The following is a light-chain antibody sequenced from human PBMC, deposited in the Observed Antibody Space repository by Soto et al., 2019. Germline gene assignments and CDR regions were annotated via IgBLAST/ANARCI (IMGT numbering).Light chain of an antibody. CDR1: QSISSW. J-gene: IGKJ1*01. CDR2: DAS. Sequence: DIQVTQSPSTLSSSVGDRVTITFRASQSISSWLAWYQQKPGKAPKLLIYDASSLESGVPSRFSVSGSGTEFTLTISSLQPDDFATYYCQQYNTYPWTFGQGTKVDIK. V-gene: IGKV1-5*01. CDR3: QQYNTYPWT.